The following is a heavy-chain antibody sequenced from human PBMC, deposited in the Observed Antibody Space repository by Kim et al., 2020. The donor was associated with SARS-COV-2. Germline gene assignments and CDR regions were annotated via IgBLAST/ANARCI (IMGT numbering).Heavy chain of an antibody. V-gene: IGHV3-23*01. CDR3: ARLTSGT. D-gene: IGHD3-10*01. CDR2: GDGT. Sequence: GDGTYYADSVKGRFTISRDNSKNTLYLQMNILRAEDTAVYYCARLTSGTWGQGTLVSVSS. J-gene: IGHJ5*02.